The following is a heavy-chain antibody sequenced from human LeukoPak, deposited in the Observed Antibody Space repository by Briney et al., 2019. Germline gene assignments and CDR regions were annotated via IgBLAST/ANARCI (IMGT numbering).Heavy chain of an antibody. Sequence: GGSPRLSCAASGFTFSSYSMNWVRQAPGKGLEWVSYISSSSSTIYYADSVKGRFTISRDNAKNSLYLQMNSLRAEDTAVYYCARGSGSYFFWGQGTLVTVSS. CDR3: ARGSGSYFF. V-gene: IGHV3-48*01. CDR1: GFTFSSYS. D-gene: IGHD1-26*01. J-gene: IGHJ4*02. CDR2: ISSSSSTI.